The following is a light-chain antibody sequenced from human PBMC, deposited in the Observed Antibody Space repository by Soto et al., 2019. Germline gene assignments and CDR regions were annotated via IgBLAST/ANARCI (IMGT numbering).Light chain of an antibody. CDR2: GAS. Sequence: EVVMAQSPVTLSVSPGEGATLSCRASQSVTSNLAWYQQKPGQAPILLNYGASTRATGIPARFSGSGSGTEVTLTISGLQSEDFAVYYCQQYNNFPHTFGGGTEVEIK. CDR3: QQYNNFPHT. J-gene: IGKJ4*02. V-gene: IGKV3-15*01. CDR1: QSVTSN.